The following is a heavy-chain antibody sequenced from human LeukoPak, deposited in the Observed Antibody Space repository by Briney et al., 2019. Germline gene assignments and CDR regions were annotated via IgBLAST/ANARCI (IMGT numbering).Heavy chain of an antibody. CDR2: INPNSGGT. D-gene: IGHD6-19*01. CDR1: GYTFTGYY. V-gene: IGHV1-2*02. CDR3: ARDFIAVAGTEDKVDY. J-gene: IGHJ4*02. Sequence: ASVKVSCKASGYTFTGYYMHWVRQAPGQGLEWMGWINPNSGGTNYAQKFQGRVTMTRDTSISTAYMEPSRLRSDDTAVYYCARDFIAVAGTEDKVDYWGQGTLVTVSS.